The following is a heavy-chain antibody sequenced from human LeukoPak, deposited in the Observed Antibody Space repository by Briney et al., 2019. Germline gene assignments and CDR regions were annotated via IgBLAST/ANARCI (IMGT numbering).Heavy chain of an antibody. D-gene: IGHD2-15*01. J-gene: IGHJ3*02. CDR2: ISAYNGNT. CDR1: GYTFTSYG. Sequence: GASVKVSCKASGYTFTSYGISWVRQDSGQGLEWMGWISAYNGNTNYAQKLQGRVTMTTDTSTSTAYMELRSLRSDDTAVYYCARGKDVVVVAATPNNAFDIWGQGTMVAVSS. V-gene: IGHV1-18*01. CDR3: ARGKDVVVVAATPNNAFDI.